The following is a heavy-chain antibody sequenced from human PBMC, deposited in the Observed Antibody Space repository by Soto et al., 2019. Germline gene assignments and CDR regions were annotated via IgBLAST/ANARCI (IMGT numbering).Heavy chain of an antibody. Sequence: LSLTCHVSGVSISSTSSNWGWIRQPPGKGLEWIGTLNDSGTAHYNPSLESRINISADPSKNQVSLTMTSVNAEDTAVYYFARQGSYSGQGALASDSS. J-gene: IGHJ4*02. CDR2: LNDSGTA. V-gene: IGHV4-39*01. CDR3: ARQGSY. CDR1: GVSISSTSSN.